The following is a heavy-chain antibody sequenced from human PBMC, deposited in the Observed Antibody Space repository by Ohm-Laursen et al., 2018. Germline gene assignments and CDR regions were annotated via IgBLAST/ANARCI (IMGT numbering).Heavy chain of an antibody. CDR1: GFTFSSYA. D-gene: IGHD6-6*01. CDR2: IYYNGNP. CDR3: VLYSSFSVS. Sequence: CSASGFTFSSYAMSWIRQPPGKGLEWIGYIYYNGNPRYNPSLESRVTISVDPSKNQFSLKLNSVTAADTALYYCVLYSSFSVSWGQGTLVTVSS. V-gene: IGHV4-59*08. J-gene: IGHJ5*02.